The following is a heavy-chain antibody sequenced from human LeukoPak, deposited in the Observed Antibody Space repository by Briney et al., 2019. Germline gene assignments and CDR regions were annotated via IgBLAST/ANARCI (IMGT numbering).Heavy chain of an antibody. D-gene: IGHD2-15*01. CDR2: ISYDGSNK. CDR3: AKSARGYCSGGSCYDAFDI. Sequence: GGSLRLSCAASGFTFSSYGIHWVRQAPGKGLEWVAVISYDGSNKYYADSVKGRFTISRDNSKNTLYLQMNSLRAEDTAVYYCAKSARGYCSGGSCYDAFDIWGQGTMVTVSS. J-gene: IGHJ3*02. V-gene: IGHV3-30*18. CDR1: GFTFSSYG.